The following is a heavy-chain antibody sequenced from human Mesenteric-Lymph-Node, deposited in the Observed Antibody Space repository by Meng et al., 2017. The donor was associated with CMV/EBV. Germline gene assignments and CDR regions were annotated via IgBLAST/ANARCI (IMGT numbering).Heavy chain of an antibody. CDR2: INTSGGST. CDR1: GYTFTSYY. D-gene: IGHD6-13*01. Sequence: ASVKVSCKASGYTFTSYYMHWVRQAPGQGLEWMGIINTSGGSTSYAQKFQGRVTMTRDTSTSTVYMELSRLTSDDTAVYYCARDSLESSQQLVPYNWFDPWGQGTLVTVSS. V-gene: IGHV1-46*01. CDR3: ARDSLESSQQLVPYNWFDP. J-gene: IGHJ5*02.